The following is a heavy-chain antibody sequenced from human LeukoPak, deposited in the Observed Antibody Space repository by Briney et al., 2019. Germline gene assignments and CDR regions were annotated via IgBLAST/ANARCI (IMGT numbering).Heavy chain of an antibody. V-gene: IGHV3-49*04. CDR3: TRQTGYSSSWYGE. CDR1: GFTFGDYA. D-gene: IGHD6-13*01. CDR2: IRSKAYGGTT. Sequence: PGGSLRLSCTASGFTFGDYAMSWVRQAPGKGLEWVGFIRSKAYGGTTEYAASVKGRFTTSRDDSKSIAYLQMNSLKTEDAAVYYCTRQTGYSSSWYGEWGQGTLVTVSS. J-gene: IGHJ4*02.